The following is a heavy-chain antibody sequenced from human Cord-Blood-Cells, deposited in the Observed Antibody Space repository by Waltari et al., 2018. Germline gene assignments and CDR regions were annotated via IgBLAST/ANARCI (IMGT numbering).Heavy chain of an antibody. D-gene: IGHD7-27*01. V-gene: IGHV4-34*01. Sequence: QVQLQQWGAGLLKPSETLSLTCAFYGGSFSGYYWSWIRQPPGKGLELIGEINHSGSTNYNPSLKSRVTISVDTSKNQFSLKLSSVTAADTAVYYCARLTGEGMYWGQGTLVTVSS. CDR3: ARLTGEGMY. CDR2: INHSGST. J-gene: IGHJ4*02. CDR1: GGSFSGYY.